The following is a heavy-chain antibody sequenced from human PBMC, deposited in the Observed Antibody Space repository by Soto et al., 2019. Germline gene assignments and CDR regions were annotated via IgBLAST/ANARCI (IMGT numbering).Heavy chain of an antibody. D-gene: IGHD6-13*01. CDR2: ISSSSSYI. Sequence: PGGSLRLSCAASGFTFSSYSMNWVRQAPGKGLEWVSSISSSSSYIYYADSVKGRFTISRDNAKNSLYLQMNSLRAEDTAVYYCARAQNRYSSPFDYWGQGTLVTVSS. CDR3: ARAQNRYSSPFDY. V-gene: IGHV3-21*01. CDR1: GFTFSSYS. J-gene: IGHJ4*02.